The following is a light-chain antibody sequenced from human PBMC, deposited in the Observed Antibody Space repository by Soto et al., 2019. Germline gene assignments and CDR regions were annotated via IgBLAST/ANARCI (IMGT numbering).Light chain of an antibody. CDR1: QSISSY. J-gene: IGKJ2*01. CDR2: AAS. Sequence: DIQMTQSPSSLSASVGDRVTITCRASQSISSYLNWYQQKPGKAPKLLIYAASCLQSGVPSRFSGSGSGTDFTLTISSLQPEDFATDYCQQSYSTPYTFGQGTKLEIK. V-gene: IGKV1-39*01. CDR3: QQSYSTPYT.